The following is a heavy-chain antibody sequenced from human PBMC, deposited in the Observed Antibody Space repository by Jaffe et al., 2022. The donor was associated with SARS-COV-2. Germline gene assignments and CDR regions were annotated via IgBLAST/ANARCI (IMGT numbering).Heavy chain of an antibody. D-gene: IGHD4-17*01. J-gene: IGHJ4*02. Sequence: EVQLVESGGALVQPGGSLRVSCVASGFSFSRYWMSWVRQAPGKGLEWVANIKQDGSEKNYVDSVKGRFTISRDNAKDSLYLQMNSLRAEDTAVYFCAKYRDFCFDYWGQGTLVTVSS. V-gene: IGHV3-7*01. CDR3: AKYRDFCFDY. CDR1: GFSFSRYW. CDR2: IKQDGSEK.